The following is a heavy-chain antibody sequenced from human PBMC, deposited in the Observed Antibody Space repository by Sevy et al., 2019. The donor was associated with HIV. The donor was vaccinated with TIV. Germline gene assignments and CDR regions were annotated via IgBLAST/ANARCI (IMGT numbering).Heavy chain of an antibody. V-gene: IGHV3-74*01. CDR3: ARDGGVTGGGGMDV. J-gene: IGHJ6*02. Sequence: GGSLRLSCAASGFTLSTYRMHWVRQAPGKGLVWVSHINSYVSSTSHADSVKGRFTISRDNAKNTLYLQMNSVRAEDTAGYYCARDGGVTGGGGMDVWGQGTTVTVSS. CDR2: INSYVSST. D-gene: IGHD2-8*02. CDR1: GFTLSTYR.